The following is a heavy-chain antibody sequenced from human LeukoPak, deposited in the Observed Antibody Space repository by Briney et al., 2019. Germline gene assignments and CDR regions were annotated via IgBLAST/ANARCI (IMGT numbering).Heavy chain of an antibody. CDR2: INHSGST. J-gene: IGHJ4*02. V-gene: IGHV4-34*01. Sequence: SETLSLTGALYGGSFSGYYWSRLRQPPGKGLEWIGEINHSGSTDYNPSLKSRVTISVDTSKNQFSPKLSSVTAADTAVYYCAKAGGHYDIFSGYYHYWGQGTLVTVSS. CDR3: AKAGGHYDIFSGYYHY. D-gene: IGHD3-9*01. CDR1: GGSFSGYY.